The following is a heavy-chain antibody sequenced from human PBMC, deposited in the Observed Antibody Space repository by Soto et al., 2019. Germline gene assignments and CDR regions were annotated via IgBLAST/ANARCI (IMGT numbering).Heavy chain of an antibody. CDR2: IPYDGSNK. D-gene: IGHD1-26*01. CDR3: AKPHIDIVGATSAGEYFQH. CDR1: GFTFSSYG. V-gene: IGHV3-30*18. J-gene: IGHJ1*01. Sequence: QVQLVESGGGVVQPGRSLRLSCAASGFTFSSYGMHWVRQAPGKGLEWVAVIPYDGSNKYYADSVKGRFTISRDNSKNTLYLQMNSLRAEDTAVYYCAKPHIDIVGATSAGEYFQHWGQGTLVTVSS.